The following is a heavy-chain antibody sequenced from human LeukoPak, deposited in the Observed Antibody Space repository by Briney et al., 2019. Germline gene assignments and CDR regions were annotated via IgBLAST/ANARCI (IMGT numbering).Heavy chain of an antibody. J-gene: IGHJ4*02. CDR1: GFTFIGYW. V-gene: IGHV3-74*01. Sequence: GGSLRLSFAASGFTFIGYWMHWVRQVPGKGLVWVSRINTDGSSTSYADSVKGRFTISRDNSNNTLYLQMNSLRAEDTALYYCAKDQSPTTKVTPFDYWGQGTLVTVSS. CDR2: INTDGSST. D-gene: IGHD4-17*01. CDR3: AKDQSPTTKVTPFDY.